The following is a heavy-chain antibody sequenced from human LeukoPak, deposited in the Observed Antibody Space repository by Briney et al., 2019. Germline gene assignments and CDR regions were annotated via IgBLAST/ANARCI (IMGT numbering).Heavy chain of an antibody. V-gene: IGHV3-23*01. J-gene: IGHJ3*01. CDR1: GFTFSNSD. CDR2: ISASGGSA. D-gene: IGHD3-22*01. Sequence: GGSQRLSCAASGFTFSNSDMNWVRQAPGKGLEWVSFISASGGSAHYADSVRGRFTISRDNSKNTLYLQINSLRAEDTAVHYCAKAGSYSDISVYPLASFDFWGQGTMVTVSS. CDR3: AKAGSYSDISVYPLASFDF.